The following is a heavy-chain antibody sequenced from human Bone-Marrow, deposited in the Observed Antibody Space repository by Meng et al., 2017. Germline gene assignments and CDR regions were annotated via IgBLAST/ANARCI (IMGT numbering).Heavy chain of an antibody. D-gene: IGHD4-17*01. CDR1: GGSISSGNHY. CDR2: IYYSGST. V-gene: IGHV4-31*03. J-gene: IGHJ2*01. CDR3: ASLYGDSSVWYLDL. Sequence: QGPLKGSGPGLVKPSQTLSLTCTVSGGSISSGNHYWSWIRQHPGKGLEYIGYIYYSGSTYYNPSLKSRVIISVDTSKNQFSLRLNSVTAADTAVYYCASLYGDSSVWYLDLWGRGTLVTVSS.